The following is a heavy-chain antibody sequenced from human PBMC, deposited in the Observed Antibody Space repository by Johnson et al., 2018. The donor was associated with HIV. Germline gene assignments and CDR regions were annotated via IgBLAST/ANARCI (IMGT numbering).Heavy chain of an antibody. Sequence: QVQLVESGGGVAQPGRSLRLSCAASGFTFSFYAMHWVRQAPGKGLEWVALILYDGGNKYYEDSFKGRLTISRDNSKNTLYLQMNSLKTEDTAVYYCTTAAAAPYAFDIWGQGTMVTVSS. D-gene: IGHD6-13*01. CDR2: ILYDGGNK. CDR3: TTAAAAPYAFDI. V-gene: IGHV3-30-3*01. J-gene: IGHJ3*02. CDR1: GFTFSFYA.